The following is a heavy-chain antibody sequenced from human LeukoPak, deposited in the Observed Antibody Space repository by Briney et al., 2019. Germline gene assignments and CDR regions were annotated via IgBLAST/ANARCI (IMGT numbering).Heavy chain of an antibody. J-gene: IGHJ5*02. Sequence: SETLSLTCTVSGGSVSSYYWSWIRQPAGKGLEWIGRIYTSGSTNYNPSLKSRVTMSVDTSKNQFSLKLSSVTAADTAVYYCASSLRSPHYDFWSGYWYWFDPWGQGTLVTVSS. D-gene: IGHD3-3*01. CDR2: IYTSGST. CDR1: GGSVSSYY. V-gene: IGHV4-4*07. CDR3: ASSLRSPHYDFWSGYWYWFDP.